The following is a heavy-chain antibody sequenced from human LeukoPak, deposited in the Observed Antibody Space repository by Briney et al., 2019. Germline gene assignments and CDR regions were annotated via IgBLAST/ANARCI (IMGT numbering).Heavy chain of an antibody. CDR1: GYTFTGYY. V-gene: IGHV1-2*06. D-gene: IGHD3-10*01. CDR2: INPNSGGT. Sequence: GASVKVSSKASGYTFTGYYMHWVRQAPGQGLEWMGRINPNSGGTNYAQKFQGRVTMTRDTSISTAYMELSRLRSDDTAVYYCARMYGSGSYLALDYWGQGTLVTVSS. CDR3: ARMYGSGSYLALDY. J-gene: IGHJ4*02.